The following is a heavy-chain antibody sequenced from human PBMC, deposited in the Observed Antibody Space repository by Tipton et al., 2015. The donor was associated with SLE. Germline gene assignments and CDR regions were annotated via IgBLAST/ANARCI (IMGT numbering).Heavy chain of an antibody. Sequence: QSGAEVKKPGASVKVSCKASAYTFTAYYMYWVRQAPGQGLEWMGWINPNSGGTNYAQKFQGRVTMTRDTSISTAYMELSRLRSDDTAVYYCARAHEPDRRLNSFFYYGMDVWGQGTTVTVSS. J-gene: IGHJ6*02. CDR1: AYTFTAYY. D-gene: IGHD1-14*01. CDR3: ARAHEPDRRLNSFFYYGMDV. V-gene: IGHV1-2*02. CDR2: INPNSGGT.